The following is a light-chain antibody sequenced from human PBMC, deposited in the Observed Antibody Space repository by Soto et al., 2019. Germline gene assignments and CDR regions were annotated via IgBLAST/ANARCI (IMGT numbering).Light chain of an antibody. V-gene: IGKV3-20*01. CDR2: GAS. CDR3: QQYGSSPYT. Sequence: EIVLTQSPGTLSLSPGERATLACRASQSVSSSYLAWYQPEPGKAPRLLIYGASSRATGIPDRFSGSGSGTDFTRSISRLEPEAFAVYYCQQYGSSPYTFGQGTKLEIK. J-gene: IGKJ2*01. CDR1: QSVSSSY.